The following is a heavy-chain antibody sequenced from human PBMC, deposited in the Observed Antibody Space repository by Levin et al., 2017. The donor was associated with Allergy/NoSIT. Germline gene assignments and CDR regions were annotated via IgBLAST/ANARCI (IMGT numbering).Heavy chain of an antibody. CDR3: ARVVVVAATWSFDI. D-gene: IGHD2-15*01. CDR2: IYYSGST. Sequence: RSQTLSLTCTVSGGSISSSYWSWIRQPPGKGLEWIGYIYYSGSTNYNPSLKSRVTISVDTSKNQFSLKLSSVTAADTAVYYCARVVVVAATWSFDIWGQGTMVTVSS. J-gene: IGHJ3*02. CDR1: GGSISSSY. V-gene: IGHV4-59*01.